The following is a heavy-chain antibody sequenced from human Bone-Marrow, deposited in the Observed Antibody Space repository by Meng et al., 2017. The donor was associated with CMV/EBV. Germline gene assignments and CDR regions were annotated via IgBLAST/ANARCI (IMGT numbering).Heavy chain of an antibody. CDR3: ARSYTAVTFYYYYGMDV. J-gene: IGHJ6*02. D-gene: IGHD3-16*01. Sequence: GESLKISCAASGFTFSDYYMSWIRQAPGKGLEWVSYISSSGSTIYYADSVKGRFTISRDNAKNSLYLQMNSLRAEDTAVYYCARSYTAVTFYYYYGMDVWGQGTTVTVSS. CDR2: ISSSGSTI. V-gene: IGHV3-11*04. CDR1: GFTFSDYY.